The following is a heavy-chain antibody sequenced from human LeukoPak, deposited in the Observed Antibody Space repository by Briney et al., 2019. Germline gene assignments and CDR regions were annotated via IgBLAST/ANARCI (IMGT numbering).Heavy chain of an antibody. J-gene: IGHJ4*02. CDR1: GGTFSSYA. Sequence: GASVKVACKASGGTFSSYAISWGRQAPGQGLEWMGGIIPIFGTATYAQKFQGRVTITTDESTSTAYMELSRLRFEDTAVYYCARGSGSYSYYFDYWGQGTLVTVSS. D-gene: IGHD1-26*01. CDR3: ARGSGSYSYYFDY. V-gene: IGHV1-69*05. CDR2: IIPIFGTA.